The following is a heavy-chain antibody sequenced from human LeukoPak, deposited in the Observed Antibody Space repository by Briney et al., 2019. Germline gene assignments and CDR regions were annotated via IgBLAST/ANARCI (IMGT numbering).Heavy chain of an antibody. D-gene: IGHD6-13*01. CDR3: ARPPPNSSSWYGVYYYYMDV. J-gene: IGHJ6*03. Sequence: PGGSLRLSCAASGFTVSSNYMSWVRQAPGKGLEWVSVIYSGGSTYYADSVKGRFTISRDNSKNTLYLQMNSLRAEDTAVYYCARPPPNSSSWYGVYYYYMDVWGKGTTVTVSS. CDR2: IYSGGST. V-gene: IGHV3-53*01. CDR1: GFTVSSNY.